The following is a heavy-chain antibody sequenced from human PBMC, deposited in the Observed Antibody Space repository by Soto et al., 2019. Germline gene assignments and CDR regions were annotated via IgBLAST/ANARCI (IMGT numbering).Heavy chain of an antibody. Sequence: QVNLVQSGGGLVQPGRSLRLSCEASGFTFRNSGMEWIRQAPGKGLAWVARIWYDGSSQYYADSGKGRFTISRDNSKNTLYLEMNSVRVEDPALYYCATDMDSNYDGMDVWGQGTTVIVSS. D-gene: IGHD4-4*01. V-gene: IGHV3-33*01. CDR2: IWYDGSSQ. CDR1: GFTFRNSG. J-gene: IGHJ6*02. CDR3: ATDMDSNYDGMDV.